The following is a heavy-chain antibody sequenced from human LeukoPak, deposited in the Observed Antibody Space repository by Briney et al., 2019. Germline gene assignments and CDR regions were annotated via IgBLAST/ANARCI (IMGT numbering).Heavy chain of an antibody. Sequence: SETLSLTCTASGDSITNSNYYWGWVRQSPGKGLEWIGSIYYSGNTYYNASLKSQVSISIDTSKSQFSLRLTSVTAADTAVYYCARQTGSGLFILPGGQGTLVTVSS. V-gene: IGHV4-39*01. D-gene: IGHD3/OR15-3a*01. J-gene: IGHJ4*02. CDR3: ARQTGSGLFILP. CDR2: IYYSGNT. CDR1: GDSITNSNYY.